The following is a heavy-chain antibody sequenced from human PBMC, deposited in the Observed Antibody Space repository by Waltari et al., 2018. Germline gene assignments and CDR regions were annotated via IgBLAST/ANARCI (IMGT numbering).Heavy chain of an antibody. CDR2: KKEDGSET. CDR3: TRNALYYETNGPQRGGEY. CDR1: GFTFSAHW. J-gene: IGHJ4*02. V-gene: IGHV3-7*01. Sequence: EVQLVESGGGLVQPGGSLKLSCAASGFTFSAHWMAWVRQAPGKGLEGWASKKEDGSETYCADSRKGRCTIARDNVNNSLYLQMNGLRAEDTAVYHCTRNALYYETNGPQRGGEYWGQGTLVTVSS. D-gene: IGHD3-22*01.